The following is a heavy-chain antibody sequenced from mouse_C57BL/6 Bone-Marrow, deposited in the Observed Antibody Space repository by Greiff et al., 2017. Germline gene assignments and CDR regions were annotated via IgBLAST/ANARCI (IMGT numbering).Heavy chain of an antibody. CDR1: GFNIKDYY. Sequence: EVHLVESGAELVKPGASVKLSCTASGFNIKDYYMHWVKQRTEQGLEWIGRIDPEDGETKYAPKFQGKATITADTSSNTAYLQLSSLTSEDTAVYYCARYYGSSYGFAYWGQGTLVTVSA. D-gene: IGHD1-1*01. V-gene: IGHV14-2*01. J-gene: IGHJ3*01. CDR3: ARYYGSSYGFAY. CDR2: IDPEDGET.